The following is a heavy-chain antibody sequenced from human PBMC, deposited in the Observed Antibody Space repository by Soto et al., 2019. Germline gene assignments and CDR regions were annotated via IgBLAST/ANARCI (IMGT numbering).Heavy chain of an antibody. D-gene: IGHD3-3*01. CDR1: GGTLSSFINYP. CDR3: ARRDTSGFLRYFDN. Sequence: QMQLVQSGAEVKKPGSSVKVSCKASGGTLSSFINYPINWVRQAPGQGLEWMGGNVPNVGTVNYAQKFQGRVTITADKSTGTAYMEVSSLRSEDTALYYCARRDTSGFLRYFDNWGQGPLVTVSS. CDR2: NVPNVGTV. J-gene: IGHJ4*02. V-gene: IGHV1-69*06.